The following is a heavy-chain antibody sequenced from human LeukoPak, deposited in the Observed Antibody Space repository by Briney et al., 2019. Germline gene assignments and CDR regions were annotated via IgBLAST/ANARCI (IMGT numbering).Heavy chain of an antibody. J-gene: IGHJ4*02. CDR2: ISYDGSNK. V-gene: IGHV3-30-3*01. Sequence: TGGSLRLSCAASGFTFSSYAMHWVRQAPGKGLEWVAVISYDGSNKYYADSVKSRFTISRDNSKNTLYLQMNSLRAEDTAVYYCARVDGDYGPFDYWGQGTLVTVSS. CDR3: ARVDGDYGPFDY. CDR1: GFTFSSYA. D-gene: IGHD4-17*01.